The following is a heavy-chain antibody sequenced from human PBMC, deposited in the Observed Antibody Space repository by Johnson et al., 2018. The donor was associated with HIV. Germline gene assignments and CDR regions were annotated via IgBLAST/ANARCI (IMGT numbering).Heavy chain of an antibody. CDR1: GFTFSSYG. CDR3: ARAGSSSSGPRAFDI. CDR2: ISYDGSNK. Sequence: VQLVESGGGVVQPGGSLRLSCAASGFTFSSYGMHWVRQAPGKGLEWVAVISYDGSNKYYADSVKGRFTISRDNSKNTLYLQMNSLRAEDTAVYYCARAGSSSSGPRAFDIWGQGTMVTVSS. D-gene: IGHD6-6*01. J-gene: IGHJ3*02. V-gene: IGHV3-30*19.